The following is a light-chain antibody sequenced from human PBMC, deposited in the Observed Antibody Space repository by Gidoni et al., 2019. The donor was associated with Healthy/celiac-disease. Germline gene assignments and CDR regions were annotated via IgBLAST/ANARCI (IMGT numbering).Light chain of an antibody. J-gene: IGKJ1*01. CDR1: QGISNY. CDR2: AAS. V-gene: IGKV1-27*01. Sequence: DIQMTQSPSSLSASVGYRVTITCRASQGISNYLAWYQQKPGKVPKLLIYAASTLQSGVPSRFRGSGSGTDFTLTISSLQPEDVATYYCQKYNSAPLTFXQXTKVEIK. CDR3: QKYNSAPLT.